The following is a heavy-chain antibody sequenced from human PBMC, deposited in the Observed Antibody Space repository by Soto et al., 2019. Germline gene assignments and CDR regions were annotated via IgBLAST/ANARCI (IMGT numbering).Heavy chain of an antibody. D-gene: IGHD6-19*01. CDR3: AKDFRAVAGIVDY. CDR2: ISYDGSNK. V-gene: IGHV3-30*18. J-gene: IGHJ4*02. CDR1: GFTFSSYG. Sequence: GGSLRLSCSASGFTFSSYGMHWVRQAPGKGLEWVAVISYDGSNKYYADSVKGRFTISRDNSKNTLYLQMNSLRAEDTAVYYCAKDFRAVAGIVDYWGQGTLVTVSS.